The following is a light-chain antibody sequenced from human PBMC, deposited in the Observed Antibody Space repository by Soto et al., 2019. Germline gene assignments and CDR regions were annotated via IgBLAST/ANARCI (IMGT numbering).Light chain of an antibody. CDR3: GTWDSSLSAGGVV. Sequence: QAVVTQPPSVSAAPGQKVTISCSGSSSNIGNNYVSWYQQLPGTAPKLLIYDNNKRPSGIPDRFSGSKSGTLATLGITGLQTGDEADYYCGTWDSSLSAGGVVFGGGTKLTVL. CDR2: DNN. V-gene: IGLV1-51*01. J-gene: IGLJ2*01. CDR1: SSNIGNNY.